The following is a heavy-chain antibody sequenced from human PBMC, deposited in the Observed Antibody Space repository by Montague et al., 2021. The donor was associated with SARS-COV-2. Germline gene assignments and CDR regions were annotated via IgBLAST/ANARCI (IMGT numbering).Heavy chain of an antibody. V-gene: IGHV3-74*01. CDR1: GFTFSTSW. D-gene: IGHD2-15*01. Sequence: SLRLSCAASGFTFSTSWMHWVRQAPGKGLVWVSLTSPDESTTYYADSVKGRFTISRDNAKNTLYLQMNSLTAEDSAVYYCTRDQGYRACDVWGQGTVVTVSS. J-gene: IGHJ3*01. CDR3: TRDQGYRACDV. CDR2: TSPDESTT.